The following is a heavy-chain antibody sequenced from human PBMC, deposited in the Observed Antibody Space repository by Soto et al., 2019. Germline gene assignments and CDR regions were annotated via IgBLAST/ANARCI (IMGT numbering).Heavy chain of an antibody. Sequence: QGPLQESGPGLVKPSQTLSLTCTVSGGSLSSGNYFWNWIHQHPGKGLEWIGYISYSGSTYSNPALKRRLSMSDDTSKDQFCLTVSSATAADTAVYYGAQIASSSWSYWLDPWGRGTLVVVSS. CDR1: GGSLSSGNYF. V-gene: IGHV4-31*03. J-gene: IGHJ5*02. D-gene: IGHD6-13*01. CDR3: AQIASSSWSYWLDP. CDR2: ISYSGST.